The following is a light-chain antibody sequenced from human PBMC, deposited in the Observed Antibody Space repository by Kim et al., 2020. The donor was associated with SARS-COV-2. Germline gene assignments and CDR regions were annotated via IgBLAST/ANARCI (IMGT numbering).Light chain of an antibody. CDR2: DAS. V-gene: IGKV1-5*01. J-gene: IGKJ1*01. Sequence: ASVGDRVTITCRASQSISSWLAWYQQKPGKAPNLLIHDASSLESGVPSRFSGSGSGTEFTLTISSLQPDDFATYYCQQYSSYSPTFGQGTKVEIK. CDR3: QQYSSYSPT. CDR1: QSISSW.